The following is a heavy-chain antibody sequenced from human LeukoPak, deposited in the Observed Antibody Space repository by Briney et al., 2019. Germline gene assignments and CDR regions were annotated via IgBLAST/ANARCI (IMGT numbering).Heavy chain of an antibody. J-gene: IGHJ4*02. Sequence: GGSLRLSCAASGFTFSSYWMSWVRQAPGKGLKWLANIKQDGSEKYYVDSVKGRFTISRDNAKNSLYLQMNSLRAEDTAVYYCARHSYRYYFDYWGQGTLVTVSS. D-gene: IGHD5-18*01. V-gene: IGHV3-7*01. CDR3: ARHSYRYYFDY. CDR2: IKQDGSEK. CDR1: GFTFSSYW.